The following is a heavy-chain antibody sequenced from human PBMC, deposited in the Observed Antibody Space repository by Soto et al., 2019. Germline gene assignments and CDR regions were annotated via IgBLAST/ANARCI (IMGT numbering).Heavy chain of an antibody. CDR1: GFTFSSYG. D-gene: IGHD6-6*01. CDR2: ISYDGSNK. J-gene: IGHJ3*02. CDR3: AKDIQQLIHDAFDI. Sequence: QVQLVESGGGVVQPGRSLRLSCAASGFTFSSYGMHWVRQAPGKGLEWVAVISYDGSNKYYADSVKGRFTISRDNSKNTRYLQMNSLRAEDTAVYYCAKDIQQLIHDAFDIWGQGTMVTVSS. V-gene: IGHV3-30*18.